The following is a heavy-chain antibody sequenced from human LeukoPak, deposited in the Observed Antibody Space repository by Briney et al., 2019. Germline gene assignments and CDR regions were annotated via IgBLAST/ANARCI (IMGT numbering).Heavy chain of an antibody. CDR1: GVTFSSYG. CDR2: ISGSGGST. J-gene: IGHJ4*02. D-gene: IGHD6-19*01. Sequence: GGSLRLSCAASGVTFSSYGMHWVRQAPGKGLEWISAISGSGGSTYYADSVKGRFTISRDNSKNTLYLQMNSLRAEDTAVYYCAKDRNIAVAGQFDYWGQGTLVTVSS. CDR3: AKDRNIAVAGQFDY. V-gene: IGHV3-23*01.